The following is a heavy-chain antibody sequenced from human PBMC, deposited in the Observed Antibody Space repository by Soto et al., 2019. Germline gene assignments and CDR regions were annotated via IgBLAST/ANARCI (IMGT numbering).Heavy chain of an antibody. CDR2: IWYDGSNK. Sequence: QVQLVESGRGVVQPGRSLRLSCAASGFTFSSYGMHWVRQAPGKGLEWVAVIWYDGSNKYYADSVKGRFTISRDNSKNALYLQMNSLRAEDTAVYYCARAPIVVEMATYFDYWGQGTLVTVSS. CDR1: GFTFSSYG. D-gene: IGHD2-21*01. J-gene: IGHJ4*02. V-gene: IGHV3-33*01. CDR3: ARAPIVVEMATYFDY.